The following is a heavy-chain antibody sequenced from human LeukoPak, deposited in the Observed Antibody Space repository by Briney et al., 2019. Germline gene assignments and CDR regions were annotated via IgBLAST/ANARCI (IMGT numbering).Heavy chain of an antibody. V-gene: IGHV4-4*07. CDR3: SRGGGQWLIPDFDY. D-gene: IGHD6-19*01. CDR1: GDSISPYY. CDR2: VSAGGTT. J-gene: IGHJ4*02. Sequence: SETLSLTCTVSGDSISPYYWSWIRQSAEKGLQWIGRVSAGGTTDYNPSLKSRVTMSVDTSKTQFSLKVTSVTAADTAVYYCSRGGGQWLIPDFDYWGQGLLVIVSS.